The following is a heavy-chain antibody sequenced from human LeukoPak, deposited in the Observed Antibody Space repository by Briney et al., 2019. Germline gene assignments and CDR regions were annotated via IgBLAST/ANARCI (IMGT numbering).Heavy chain of an antibody. CDR2: IYPGDSDI. CDR3: ARRAYCGGDCYSDI. V-gene: IGHV5-51*01. CDR1: GYSFPTYW. J-gene: IGHJ3*02. D-gene: IGHD2-21*02. Sequence: GESLKISCRSSGYSFPTYWIAWVRQMPGKGLEWMGSIYPGDSDIRYSPSFQGQVTFSADKSISTAYPQWSSLRASDTAMYFCARRAYCGGDCYSDIWGQGTMIIVSS.